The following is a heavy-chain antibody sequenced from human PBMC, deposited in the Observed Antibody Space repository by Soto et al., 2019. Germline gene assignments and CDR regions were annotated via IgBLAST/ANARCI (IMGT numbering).Heavy chain of an antibody. CDR1: GFTFSSYG. J-gene: IGHJ6*02. V-gene: IGHV3-30*18. Sequence: GGSLRLSCAASGFTFSSYGMHWVRQAPGKGLEWVAVISYDGSNKYYADSVKGRFTISRDNSKNTLYLQMNSLRAEDTAVYYCAKDLVLPGPGYGMDVWGQGTTVTVSS. CDR2: ISYDGSNK. CDR3: AKDLVLPGPGYGMDV. D-gene: IGHD3-9*01.